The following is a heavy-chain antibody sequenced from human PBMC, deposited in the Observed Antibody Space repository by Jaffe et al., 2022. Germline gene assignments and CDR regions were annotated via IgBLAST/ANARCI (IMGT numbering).Heavy chain of an antibody. Sequence: EVQLVESGGGLVQPGRSLRLSCAASGFTFDDYAMHWVRQAPGKGLEWVSGISWNSGSIGYADSVKGRFTISRDNAKNSLYLQMNSLRAEDTALYYCAKDTGSSGWFWYFDYWGQGTLVTVSS. CDR3: AKDTGSSGWFWYFDY. V-gene: IGHV3-9*01. CDR2: ISWNSGSI. D-gene: IGHD6-19*01. J-gene: IGHJ4*02. CDR1: GFTFDDYA.